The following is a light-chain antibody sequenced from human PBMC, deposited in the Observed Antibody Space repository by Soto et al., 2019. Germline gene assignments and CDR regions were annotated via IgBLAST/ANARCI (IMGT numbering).Light chain of an antibody. CDR2: DAS. CDR1: QNIASY. J-gene: IGKJ4*01. CDR3: QQRGNWPLT. V-gene: IGKV3-11*01. Sequence: IVLTQSPATLSLSPGERATLSCRASQNIASYLAWYQQKPGQAPSLLIYDASNRATGIPARFSGSGSGTDFTLTISSLEPEDFAVYYCQQRGNWPLTFGGGTKVEIK.